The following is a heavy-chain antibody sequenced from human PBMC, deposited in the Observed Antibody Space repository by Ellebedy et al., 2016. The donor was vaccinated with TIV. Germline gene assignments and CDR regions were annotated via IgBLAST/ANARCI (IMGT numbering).Heavy chain of an antibody. CDR2: FSGGGGFSA. D-gene: IGHD1-26*01. J-gene: IGHJ4*02. CDR3: AKGDNRWELSDY. Sequence: GGSLRLXXAASGFTFSSYGMTWVRQAPGKGLEWVSAFSGGGGFSAFYADSVKGRFTMSRDNSKNTLYLQMNSLRAEDTAVYYCAKGDNRWELSDYWGQGTLVTVAS. CDR1: GFTFSSYG. V-gene: IGHV3-23*01.